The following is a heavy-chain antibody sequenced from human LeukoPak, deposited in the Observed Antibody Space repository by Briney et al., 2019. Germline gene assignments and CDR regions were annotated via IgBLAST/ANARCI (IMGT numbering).Heavy chain of an antibody. CDR1: GFTFRNYG. Sequence: GWSLRLSCEVSGFTFRNYGMNWVRQAPGKGLEWVSAISGSGGSTYYADSVKGRFTISRDNSKNTLYLQMNSLRAEDTAVYYCARVLSGRGSLYDYYYYMDVWGKGTTVTISS. D-gene: IGHD3-10*01. CDR2: ISGSGGST. V-gene: IGHV3-23*01. CDR3: ARVLSGRGSLYDYYYYMDV. J-gene: IGHJ6*03.